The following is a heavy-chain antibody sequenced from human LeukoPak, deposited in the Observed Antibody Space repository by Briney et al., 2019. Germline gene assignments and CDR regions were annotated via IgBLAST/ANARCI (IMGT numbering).Heavy chain of an antibody. J-gene: IGHJ4*02. Sequence: ASVKVSCKASGYTFTSYHIHWVRQAPGQGLEWMGIINPSGGSTSYAQKFRGRVTVTRDTSTSTVHMELSGLRSEDTAVYYCARDQEGFDYWGQGTLVTVSS. CDR3: ARDQEGFDY. CDR1: GYTFTSYH. V-gene: IGHV1-46*01. CDR2: INPSGGST.